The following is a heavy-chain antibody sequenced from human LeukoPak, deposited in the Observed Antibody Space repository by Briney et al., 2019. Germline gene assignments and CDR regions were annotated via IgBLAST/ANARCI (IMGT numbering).Heavy chain of an antibody. CDR1: GFTFDDYA. Sequence: GGSLRLSCAASGFTFDDYAMHWVRQAPGKGLEWVSGISWNSGSIGYADSVKGRFTISRDNAKNSLYLQMNSLRAEDTAVYYCAKASAYLWFGELLNFDYWGQGTLVTVSS. J-gene: IGHJ4*02. CDR3: AKASAYLWFGELLNFDY. CDR2: ISWNSGSI. V-gene: IGHV3-9*01. D-gene: IGHD3-10*01.